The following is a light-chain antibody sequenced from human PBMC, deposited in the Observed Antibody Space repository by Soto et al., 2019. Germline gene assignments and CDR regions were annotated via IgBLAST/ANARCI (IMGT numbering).Light chain of an antibody. CDR3: QQYNRSWT. V-gene: IGKV1-5*03. CDR1: QSISSW. Sequence: DIQMTQSPSTLSASVGDRVTITCRASQSISSWLAWYQQKPGKAPKLLIYKASSLESGVPSRYSGIGSGTEFTLTISSLQPDDFATYYCQQYNRSWTFGQGTKVEIK. J-gene: IGKJ1*01. CDR2: KAS.